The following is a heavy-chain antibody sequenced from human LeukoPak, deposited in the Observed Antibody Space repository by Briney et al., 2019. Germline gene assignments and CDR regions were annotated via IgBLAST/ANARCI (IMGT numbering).Heavy chain of an antibody. J-gene: IGHJ4*02. V-gene: IGHV3-23*01. D-gene: IGHD6-13*01. CDR2: ISGSGGST. Sequence: GSLRLSCAASGFTFSSYAMSWVRQAPGKGLEWVSAISGSGGSTYYADSVKGRFTISRDNSKNTLYLQMNSLGAEDTAVYYCAKGNIAAAGTLGYFDYWGQGTLVTVSS. CDR1: GFTFSSYA. CDR3: AKGNIAAAGTLGYFDY.